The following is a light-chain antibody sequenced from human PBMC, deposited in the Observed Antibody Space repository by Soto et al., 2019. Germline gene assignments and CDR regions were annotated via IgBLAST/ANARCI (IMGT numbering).Light chain of an antibody. CDR3: QQADSFPLT. CDR1: QDISTL. J-gene: IGKJ4*01. Sequence: DIQMTQSPSSVSASIGDTVTITCRASQDISTLLAWYQQKPGKAPKLLIYGASTLESRVPSRFSGRGSGTDFTLTISSLQPEDFATYFRQQADSFPLTFGGGTKVQIK. V-gene: IGKV1D-12*01. CDR2: GAS.